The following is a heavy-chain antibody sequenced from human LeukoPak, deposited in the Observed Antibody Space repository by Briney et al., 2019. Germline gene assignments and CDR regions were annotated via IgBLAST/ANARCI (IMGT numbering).Heavy chain of an antibody. J-gene: IGHJ4*02. Sequence: GESLRLSYAASGFTFSSYGMHWVRQAQGKGLEWVAFIRYDGSNKYYADSVKGRFTISRDNSKNTLYLQMNSLRAEDTAVYYCAKEPHDLEWLLDNDYWGQGTLVTVSS. CDR1: GFTFSSYG. D-gene: IGHD3-3*01. V-gene: IGHV3-30*02. CDR3: AKEPHDLEWLLDNDY. CDR2: IRYDGSNK.